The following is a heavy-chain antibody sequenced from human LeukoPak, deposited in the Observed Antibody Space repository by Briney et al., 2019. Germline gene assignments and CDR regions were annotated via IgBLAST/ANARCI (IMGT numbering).Heavy chain of an antibody. Sequence: SSGTLSLTCAVYGGSFSGYYWSWIRQPPGKGLEWIGEINHSGSTNYNPSLKSRVTISVDTSKNQFSLKLSSVTAADTAVYYCARGRLVPSEYFDYWGQGTLVTVSS. D-gene: IGHD6-6*01. CDR3: ARGRLVPSEYFDY. CDR2: INHSGST. V-gene: IGHV4-34*01. CDR1: GGSFSGYY. J-gene: IGHJ4*02.